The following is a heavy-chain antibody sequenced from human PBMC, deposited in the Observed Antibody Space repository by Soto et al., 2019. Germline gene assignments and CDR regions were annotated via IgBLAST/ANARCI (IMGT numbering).Heavy chain of an antibody. CDR2: INPNGGIT. Sequence: ASVKVSCKASGYTFSSYYIHWVRQAPGQVLECIVIINPNGGITNYXXNVKGRLXXTRDRSTATVXMDLSXLTSDDTAMHYGARVGGSYFSGLDYWGQGTLVTVSS. J-gene: IGHJ4*02. CDR3: ARVGGSYFSGLDY. D-gene: IGHD1-26*01. V-gene: IGHV1-46*01. CDR1: GYTFSSYY.